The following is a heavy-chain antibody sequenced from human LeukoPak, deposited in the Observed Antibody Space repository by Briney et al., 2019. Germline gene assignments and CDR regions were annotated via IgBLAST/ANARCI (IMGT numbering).Heavy chain of an antibody. CDR1: GGSISSGGYY. V-gene: IGHV4-31*03. CDR3: ARDPTFCSGGSCYPDAFDI. J-gene: IGHJ3*02. D-gene: IGHD2-15*01. CDR2: IYYSGST. Sequence: KSSQTLSLTCTVSGGSISSGGYYWSWIRQHPGKGLEWIGYIYYSGSTYYNPSLKSRVTISVDTSKNQFSLKLSPVTAADTAVYYCARDPTFCSGGSCYPDAFDIWGQGTMVTVSS.